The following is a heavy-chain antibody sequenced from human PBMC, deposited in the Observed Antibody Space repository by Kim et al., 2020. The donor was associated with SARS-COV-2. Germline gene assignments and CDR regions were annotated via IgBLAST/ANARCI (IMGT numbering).Heavy chain of an antibody. V-gene: IGHV1-8*01. J-gene: IGHJ6*02. Sequence: ASVKVSCKASGYTFTSYDINWVRQATGQGLEWMGWMNPNSGNTGYAQKFQGRVTMTRNTSISTAYMELSSLRSEDTAVYYCAVAGQSYYYYGMDVWGQGTTVTVSS. CDR2: MNPNSGNT. CDR1: GYTFTSYD. CDR3: AVAGQSYYYYGMDV.